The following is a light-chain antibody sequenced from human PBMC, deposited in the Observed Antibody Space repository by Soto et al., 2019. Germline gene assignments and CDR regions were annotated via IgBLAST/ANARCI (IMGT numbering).Light chain of an antibody. V-gene: IGLV2-23*02. J-gene: IGLJ2*01. CDR2: EVN. CDR1: SSDVGAYNL. CDR3: CSYAGSSTLV. Sequence: QSALTQHASVSGSPGQSITISCTGTSSDVGAYNLVSWYQQHPGKAPKLMIYEVNKRPSGVSNRFSGSKSGNTASLTISGLQAEDEADYYCCSYAGSSTLVFGGGTKLTVL.